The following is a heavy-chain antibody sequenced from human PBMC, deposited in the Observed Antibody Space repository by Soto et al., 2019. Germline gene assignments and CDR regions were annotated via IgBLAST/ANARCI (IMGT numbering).Heavy chain of an antibody. V-gene: IGHV3-23*01. D-gene: IGHD6-19*01. J-gene: IGHJ4*02. CDR3: AKDRIGWYYSEC. CDR1: GYNFSSYA. CDR2: ISNSDDST. Sequence: GGSLTLSCAAYGYNFSSYAMSWVRQAPGKGLEWVSTISNSDDSTYYADSVKGRFTISRDNSKNTLYLKMNSLRAEDTAVYSCAKDRIGWYYSECWGQETLVTASS.